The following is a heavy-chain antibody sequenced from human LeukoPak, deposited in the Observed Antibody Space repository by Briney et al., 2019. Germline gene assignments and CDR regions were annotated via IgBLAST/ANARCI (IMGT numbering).Heavy chain of an antibody. CDR1: GFTFSSYG. CDR2: IWYDGSNK. CDR3: ARDSGGMVDY. Sequence: GRSLRLSCAASGFTFSSYGMHWVRQAPGKGLEWVAVIWYDGSNKYYADSVKGRFTISRDNSKNTLYLQMNSLRAEDTAVYCCARDSGGMVDYWGQGTLVTVSS. J-gene: IGHJ4*02. D-gene: IGHD1-14*01. V-gene: IGHV3-33*01.